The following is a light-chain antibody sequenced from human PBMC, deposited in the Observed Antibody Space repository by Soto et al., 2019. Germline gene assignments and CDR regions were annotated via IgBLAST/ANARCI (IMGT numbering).Light chain of an antibody. V-gene: IGLV2-23*02. J-gene: IGLJ1*01. Sequence: QSALTQHASVSGSPGQSITISCTGTSSDVGSYNLVSWYQQHPGKAPKLMIYEVSKRPSGVSNRFSGSKSGNTASLTISGLQAEDEADYYCCSYAGSSTPYVFGTGTKLTVL. CDR3: CSYAGSSTPYV. CDR2: EVS. CDR1: SSDVGSYNL.